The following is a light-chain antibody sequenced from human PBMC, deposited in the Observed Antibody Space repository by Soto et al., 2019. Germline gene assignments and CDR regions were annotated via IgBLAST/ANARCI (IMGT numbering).Light chain of an antibody. CDR3: QQSYSAPPLT. CDR2: GAS. CDR1: QNIDIF. Sequence: DIQMTQSPSSLSASVGDRVTITCRASQNIDIFLSWYHQKPGRAPNLLIYGASTLHNGVPSRFTGSGSGTDFSLAISSLQPEDFGTYFCQQSYSAPPLTFGAGTKVDIE. J-gene: IGKJ4*01. V-gene: IGKV1-39*01.